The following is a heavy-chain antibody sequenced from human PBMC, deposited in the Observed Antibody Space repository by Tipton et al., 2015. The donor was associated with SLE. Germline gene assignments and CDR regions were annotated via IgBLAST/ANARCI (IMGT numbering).Heavy chain of an antibody. Sequence: TLSLTCAVYGGSFSGYYWSWIRQPPGKGLEWIGEINHSGSTNYNPSLKSRVTISVDTSKNQFSLKLSSVTAADTAVYYCARDTAMAFDYWGQGTLVTVSS. D-gene: IGHD5-18*01. CDR1: GGSFSGYY. CDR3: ARDTAMAFDY. V-gene: IGHV4-34*01. CDR2: INHSGST. J-gene: IGHJ4*02.